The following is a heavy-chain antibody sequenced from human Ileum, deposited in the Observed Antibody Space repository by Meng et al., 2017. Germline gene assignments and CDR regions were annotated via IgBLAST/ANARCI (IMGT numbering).Heavy chain of an antibody. Sequence: GESPKIPCAASGFTFTDYDMTWVRQAPGKGLEWDASSDVAGNGMSYAGSVKGRFTISRDNAKYSVFLQMNGLKAEDTAVYYCPRDLNWGSDYWGKGTLGTVSS. CDR1: GFTFTDYD. J-gene: IGHJ4*02. CDR2: SDVAGNGM. V-gene: IGHV3-69-1*02. CDR3: PRDLNWGSDY. D-gene: IGHD7-27*01.